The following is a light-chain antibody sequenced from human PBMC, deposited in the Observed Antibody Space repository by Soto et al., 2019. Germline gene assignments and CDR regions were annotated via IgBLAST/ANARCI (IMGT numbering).Light chain of an antibody. CDR2: DAS. Sequence: ITLTQSPATLSLSPGERATLSCRASQSVGSYLAWYQQKPGQAPRLIIYDASNRATGIPARFSGSGSGTDFTLTISSLQSEDFAVYYCQQYYNWPPITFGQGTRLEIK. CDR1: QSVGSY. CDR3: QQYYNWPPIT. J-gene: IGKJ5*01. V-gene: IGKV3-11*01.